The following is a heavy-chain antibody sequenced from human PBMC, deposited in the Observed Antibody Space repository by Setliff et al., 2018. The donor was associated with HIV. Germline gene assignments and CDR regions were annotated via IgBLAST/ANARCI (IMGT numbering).Heavy chain of an antibody. CDR3: ARHSPSDY. J-gene: IGHJ4*02. V-gene: IGHV4-61*02. CDR2: ICSSANT. CDR1: GDSISSGDYC. Sequence: SETLSLTCTVSGDSISSGDYCWNWIRQPAGKGLEWIGRICSSANTDYNPSLKSRVTISLYTSDNQFSLRLSSVTAADTAVYYCARHSPSDYWGQGTLVTVSS.